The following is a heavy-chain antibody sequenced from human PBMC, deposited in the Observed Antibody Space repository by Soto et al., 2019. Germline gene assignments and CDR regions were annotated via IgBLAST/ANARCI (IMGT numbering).Heavy chain of an antibody. CDR1: GFTFSSYG. CDR2: IWYDGSNK. Sequence: QVQLVESGGGVVQPGRSLRLSCAASGFTFSSYGMHWVRQAPGKGLAWVAVIWYDGSNKYYADSVKGRFTISRDNSKNTLYLQRNSLRAEDTAVYYCARERGGYSSSWYRGFDYWGQGTLVTVSS. V-gene: IGHV3-33*01. CDR3: ARERGGYSSSWYRGFDY. J-gene: IGHJ4*02. D-gene: IGHD6-13*01.